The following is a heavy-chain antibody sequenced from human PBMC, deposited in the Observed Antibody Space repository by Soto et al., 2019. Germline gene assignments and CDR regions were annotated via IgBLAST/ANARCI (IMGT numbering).Heavy chain of an antibody. CDR2: IYYSGST. Sequence: SETLSLTCTVSGGSISSGGYYWSWIRQHPGKGLEWIGYIYYSGSTYYNPSLKSRVTISVDTSKNQFSLKLSSVTAADTAVYYCATGDDYGDYFDYWGQGTLVTVSS. V-gene: IGHV4-31*03. CDR3: ATGDDYGDYFDY. D-gene: IGHD4-17*01. J-gene: IGHJ4*02. CDR1: GGSISSGGYY.